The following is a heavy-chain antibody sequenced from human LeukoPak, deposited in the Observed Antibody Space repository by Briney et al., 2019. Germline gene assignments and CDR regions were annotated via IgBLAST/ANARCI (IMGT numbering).Heavy chain of an antibody. CDR1: GFTFSSYE. Sequence: GGSLRLSCAASGFTFSSYEMTWVRQAPGKGLEWVSYISGSGSTISYADSVQGRFTIYRAKAKNYLYMQMHSRSAEDTAVYYCARDPVCDYWGQGTLVIVSA. J-gene: IGHJ4*02. V-gene: IGHV3-48*03. CDR3: ARDPVCDY. CDR2: ISGSGSTI.